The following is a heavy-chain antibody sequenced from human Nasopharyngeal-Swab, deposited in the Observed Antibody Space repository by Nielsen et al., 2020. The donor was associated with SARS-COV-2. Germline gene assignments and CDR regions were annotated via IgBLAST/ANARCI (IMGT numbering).Heavy chain of an antibody. J-gene: IGHJ4*02. Sequence: ASVKVSCKASGYTFTSYGISWVRPAPGQGLEWMGWISAYNGNTNYAQKLQGRVTMTTDTSTSTAYMELRSLRSDDTAVYCCARDNDSYGYDYWGQGTLVTVSS. CDR3: ARDNDSYGYDY. CDR1: GYTFTSYG. D-gene: IGHD5-18*01. V-gene: IGHV1-18*01. CDR2: ISAYNGNT.